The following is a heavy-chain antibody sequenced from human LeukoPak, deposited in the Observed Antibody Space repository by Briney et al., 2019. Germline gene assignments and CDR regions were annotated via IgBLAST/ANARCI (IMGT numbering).Heavy chain of an antibody. CDR1: GGSFRGYY. J-gene: IGHJ4*02. Sequence: SETLSLTCAVYGGSFRGYYWSWIRQPPGKGLEWIGEINHSGSTNYNPSLKSRVTISVDTSKNQFSLKMRSVTAADTAVYYCARIVVVPAAIGGIPDYWGQGTLVTVSS. CDR3: ARIVVVPAAIGGIPDY. CDR2: INHSGST. D-gene: IGHD2-2*02. V-gene: IGHV4-34*01.